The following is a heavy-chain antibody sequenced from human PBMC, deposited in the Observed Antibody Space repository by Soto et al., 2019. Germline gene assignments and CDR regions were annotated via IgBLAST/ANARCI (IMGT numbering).Heavy chain of an antibody. V-gene: IGHV3-23*01. CDR3: AKGTDELYDFWSGYSFYYYYGMDV. CDR1: GFTFSSYA. CDR2: ISGSGGST. J-gene: IGHJ6*02. Sequence: GGSLRLSCAASGFTFSSYAMSWVRQAPGKGLEWVSAISGSGGSTYYADSVKGRFTISRDNSKNTLYLQMNSLRAEDTAVYYCAKGTDELYDFWSGYSFYYYYGMDVWGQGTTVTVSS. D-gene: IGHD3-3*01.